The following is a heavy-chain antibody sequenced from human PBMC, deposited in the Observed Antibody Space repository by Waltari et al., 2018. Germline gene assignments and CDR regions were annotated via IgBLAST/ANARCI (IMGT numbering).Heavy chain of an antibody. V-gene: IGHV3-53*01. D-gene: IGHD6-6*01. Sequence: EVQLVESGGGLIQPGGSLRLSCAASGFTVSSNYMSWVRQAPGKGLAWVSVICSGGSTYYADSVNGLFTISRDNSKNTLYLQMNSLSAEDTAVYYCALESSSSENYYYGMDVWGQGTTVTVSS. CDR3: ALESSSSENYYYGMDV. CDR2: ICSGGST. J-gene: IGHJ6*02. CDR1: GFTVSSNY.